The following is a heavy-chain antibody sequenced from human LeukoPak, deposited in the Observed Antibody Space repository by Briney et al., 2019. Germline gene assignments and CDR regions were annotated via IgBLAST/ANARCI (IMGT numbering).Heavy chain of an antibody. CDR3: AKGADIYYGSGSYGKGVDP. V-gene: IGHV3-30-3*01. J-gene: IGHJ5*02. Sequence: GGSLRLSCAASGFTFSSYAKHWVRQAPGKGLEWVAVISYDGSNKYYADSVKGRFTISRDNSKNTLYLQMNSLRAEDTAVYYCAKGADIYYGSGSYGKGVDPWGQGTLVTVSS. CDR1: GFTFSSYA. CDR2: ISYDGSNK. D-gene: IGHD3-10*01.